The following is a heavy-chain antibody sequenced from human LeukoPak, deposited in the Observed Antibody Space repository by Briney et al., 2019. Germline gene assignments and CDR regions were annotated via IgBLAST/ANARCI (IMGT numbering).Heavy chain of an antibody. CDR1: GGSISSSSYY. J-gene: IGHJ4*02. CDR2: IYYSGST. CDR3: ASERDSSPWKLWFGELLF. Sequence: SETLSLTCTVSGGSISSSSYYWGWIRQPPGKGLEWIGSIYYSGSTYYNPSLKSRVTISVDTSKNQFSLKLSSVTAADTAVYYCASERDSSPWKLWFGELLFWGQGTLVTVSS. D-gene: IGHD3-10*01. V-gene: IGHV4-39*01.